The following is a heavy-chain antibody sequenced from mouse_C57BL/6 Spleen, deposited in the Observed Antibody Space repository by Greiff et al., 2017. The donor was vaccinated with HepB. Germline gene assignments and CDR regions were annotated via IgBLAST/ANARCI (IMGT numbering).Heavy chain of an antibody. CDR1: GFTFSDYG. CDR3: ALEPEYYGSSLFAY. V-gene: IGHV5-17*01. Sequence: EVKLQESGGGLVKPGGSLKLSCAASGFTFSDYGMHWVRQAPEKGLEWVAYISSGSSTIYYADTVQGRFTISRDNAKNTLFLRMTSLSSEDTAMYYFALEPEYYGSSLFAYWGEGALVTVSA. CDR2: ISSGSSTI. J-gene: IGHJ3*01. D-gene: IGHD1-1*01.